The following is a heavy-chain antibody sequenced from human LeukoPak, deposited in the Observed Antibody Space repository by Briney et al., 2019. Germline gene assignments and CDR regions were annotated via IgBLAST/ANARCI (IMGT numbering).Heavy chain of an antibody. CDR3: ARGQVPAARGYNWFDP. CDR2: INARGDT. J-gene: IGHJ5*02. D-gene: IGHD2-2*01. V-gene: IGHV4-34*01. Sequence: SESLSLTCAVYGWSFNDYYWNWIRQPPGKGLEWIGEINARGDTNFNPSLKSRVTISVDTSKSQFSLRLTSMIAADTAVYYCARGQVPAARGYNWFDPWGQGTLVTVSS. CDR1: GWSFNDYY.